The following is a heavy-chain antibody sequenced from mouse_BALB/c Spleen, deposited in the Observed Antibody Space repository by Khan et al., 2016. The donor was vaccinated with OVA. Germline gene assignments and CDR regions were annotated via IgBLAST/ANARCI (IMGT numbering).Heavy chain of an antibody. Sequence: QIQLVQSGPELKKPGETVKISCKASGYTLTNYGMNWVKQAPGNGLKWMGWINTYTGETTYAEDFKGRIAFSLETSARTAYLQINNLKNEDTATSFCARSNGNYWFAYWGQGTLVTVSA. V-gene: IGHV9-3-1*01. CDR3: ARSNGNYWFAY. D-gene: IGHD2-1*01. J-gene: IGHJ3*01. CDR1: GYTLTNYG. CDR2: INTYTGET.